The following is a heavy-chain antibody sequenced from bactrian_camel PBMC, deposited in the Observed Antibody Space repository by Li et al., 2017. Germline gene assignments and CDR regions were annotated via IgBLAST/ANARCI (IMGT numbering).Heavy chain of an antibody. Sequence: HVQLVESGGGSVQPGGSLRLSCAASGFTFSTYYMYWVRQAPGKGLEWVSTINTGGGTTYFADSVKGRFTISRDNAKNTVYLQMNSLKPEDTGMYYCAAKYATQACSLESMRPQFWGRGTQVTVS. CDR2: INTGGGTT. CDR1: GFTFSTYY. J-gene: IGHJ4*01. D-gene: IGHD1*01. CDR3: AAKYATQACSLESMRPQF. V-gene: IGHV3S1*01.